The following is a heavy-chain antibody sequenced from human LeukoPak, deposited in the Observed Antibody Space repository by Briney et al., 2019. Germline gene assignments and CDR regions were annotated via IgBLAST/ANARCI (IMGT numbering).Heavy chain of an antibody. CDR2: TYHSGST. J-gene: IGHJ4*02. CDR1: GCSISSSNW. V-gene: IGHV4-4*02. D-gene: IGHD1-26*01. CDR3: ARSGSSRDYYFDY. Sequence: PSGTLSLTCAVSGCSISSSNWWSWVRQPPGKGLEWIGETYHSGSTNYNPSLKSRVTISVDKSKNQFSLKLSSVTAADTAVYYCARSGSSRDYYFDYWGQGTLVTVSS.